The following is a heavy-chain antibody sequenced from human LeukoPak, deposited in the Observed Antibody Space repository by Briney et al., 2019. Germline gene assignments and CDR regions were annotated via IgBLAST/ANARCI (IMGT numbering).Heavy chain of an antibody. D-gene: IGHD4-23*01. V-gene: IGHV3-66*01. J-gene: IGHJ1*01. CDR3: ARVPVLGTRENFQR. CDR1: GFAVGSNY. Sequence: GGSLRLSCVASGFAVGSNYMSWVRQAPGKGLEWVSIIYSGGSRYYADSAKGRFTISRDISQNTLFLEMNSLRVEDTAVYYCARVPVLGTRENFQRWGQGTLVTVSS. CDR2: IYSGGSR.